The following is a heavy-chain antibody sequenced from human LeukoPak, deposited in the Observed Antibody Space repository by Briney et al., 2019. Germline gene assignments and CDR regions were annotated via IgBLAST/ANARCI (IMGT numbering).Heavy chain of an antibody. J-gene: IGHJ4*02. CDR3: ARGTLDYDILTGYYLLDY. D-gene: IGHD3-9*01. V-gene: IGHV1-69*06. Sequence: SVKVSCKASGGTFSSYAISWVRQAPGQGLEWMGGIIPIFGTANYAQKFQGRVTITADKSTSTAYMELSSLRSEDTAVYYCARGTLDYDILTGYYLLDYWGQGTLVTVSS. CDR2: IIPIFGTA. CDR1: GGTFSSYA.